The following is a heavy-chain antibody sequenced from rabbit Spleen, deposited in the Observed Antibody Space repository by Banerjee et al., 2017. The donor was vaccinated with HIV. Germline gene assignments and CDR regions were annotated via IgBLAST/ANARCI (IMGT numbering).Heavy chain of an antibody. CDR2: IYADGGST. D-gene: IGHD8-1*01. CDR1: GFSLSRDYW. J-gene: IGHJ6*01. Sequence: QEHLEESGGDLVKPEGSLTLTCTASGFSLSRDYWICWVRQAPGKGLEWIACIYADGGSTAYASWAKGRFTLSKSSSTAVTLQMTSLPVADTAAYFCARDSGSSFSSYGMVLWGPGPLGHRL. V-gene: IGHV1S45*01. CDR3: ARDSGSSFSSYGMVL.